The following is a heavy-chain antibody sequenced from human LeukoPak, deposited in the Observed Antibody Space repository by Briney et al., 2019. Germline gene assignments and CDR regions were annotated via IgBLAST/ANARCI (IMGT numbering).Heavy chain of an antibody. J-gene: IGHJ3*02. Sequence: GGPLRLSCAASGFTFSSYAMSWVRQAPGKGLEWVSAISGSGGSTYYADSVKGRFTISRDNSKNTLYLQMNSLRAEDTAVYYCANWDIVVVVAATGDAFDIWGQGTMVTVSS. CDR2: ISGSGGST. CDR1: GFTFSSYA. CDR3: ANWDIVVVVAATGDAFDI. V-gene: IGHV3-23*01. D-gene: IGHD2-15*01.